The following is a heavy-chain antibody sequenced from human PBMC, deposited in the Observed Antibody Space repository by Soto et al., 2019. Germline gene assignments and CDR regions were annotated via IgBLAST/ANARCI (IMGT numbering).Heavy chain of an antibody. D-gene: IGHD2-2*02. CDR3: AKDPAAYTQAFDI. CDR1: GFTFSSYG. V-gene: IGHV3-30*18. J-gene: IGHJ3*02. Sequence: GGSLRLSCAASGFTFSSYGMHWVRQAPGKGLEWVAVISYDGSNKYYADSVKGRFTISRDNSKNTLYLQMNSLRAEDTAVYYCAKDPAAYTQAFDIWGQGKMVNVSS. CDR2: ISYDGSNK.